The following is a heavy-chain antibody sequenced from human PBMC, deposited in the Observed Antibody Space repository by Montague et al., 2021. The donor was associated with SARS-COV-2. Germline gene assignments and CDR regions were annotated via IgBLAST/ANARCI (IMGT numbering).Heavy chain of an antibody. V-gene: IGHV3-23*01. CDR1: GFTFSHYA. CDR2: IGDSGSKT. J-gene: IGHJ4*02. CDR3: AKDPIPGGSNPYYFDF. D-gene: IGHD2-21*01. Sequence: PLRLSCAASGFTFSHYAMSWVRWAPGKGLEWVSAIGDSGSKTHYADSVKGRFTISRDNSKNTLSLEMNSLKVDDTAVYYCAKDPIPGGSNPYYFDFWGQGTLVTVS.